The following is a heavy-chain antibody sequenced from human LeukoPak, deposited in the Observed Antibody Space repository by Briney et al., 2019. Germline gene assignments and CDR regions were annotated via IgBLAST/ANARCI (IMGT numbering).Heavy chain of an antibody. CDR3: ARASVRVAGFRGNPSYYMDV. CDR2: IIPIFGTA. D-gene: IGHD6-19*01. V-gene: IGHV1-69*05. Sequence: GASVKVSCKASGGTFSSYAISLVRQAPGQGLEWMGRIIPIFGTANYAQKFQGRVTITTDESTSTAYMELSSLRSEDTAVYYCARASVRVAGFRGNPSYYMDVWGKGTTVTVSS. CDR1: GGTFSSYA. J-gene: IGHJ6*03.